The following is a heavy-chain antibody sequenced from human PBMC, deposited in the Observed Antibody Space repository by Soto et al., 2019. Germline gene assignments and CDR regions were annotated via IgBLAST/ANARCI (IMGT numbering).Heavy chain of an antibody. J-gene: IGHJ4*02. CDR2: ISGSGGST. CDR1: GFTFSSYA. V-gene: IGHV3-23*01. CDR3: AKVSRKNYGVSNYFDY. Sequence: GESLKISCAASGFTFSSYAMSWVRQAPGKGLEWVSAISGSGGSTYYADSVKGRFTISRDNSKNTLYLQMNSLRAEDTAVYYCAKVSRKNYGVSNYFDYWGQGTLVTVSS. D-gene: IGHD4-17*01.